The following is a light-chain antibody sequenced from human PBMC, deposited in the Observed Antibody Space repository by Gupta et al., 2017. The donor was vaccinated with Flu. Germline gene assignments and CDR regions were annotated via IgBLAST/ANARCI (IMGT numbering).Light chain of an antibody. V-gene: IGLV3-19*01. J-gene: IGLJ2*01. CDR2: AKN. CDR1: SLRNSY. CDR3: NSRDSTDNHQAF. Sequence: SSELTQDPAVPVALGQTVRITCQGDSLRNSYASWYQQKQGQAPVLVIYAKNIRPSWIPDRFSGSSSGNTASLTISEAQAEDEADYYCNSRDSTDNHQAFFGGGTKLTVL.